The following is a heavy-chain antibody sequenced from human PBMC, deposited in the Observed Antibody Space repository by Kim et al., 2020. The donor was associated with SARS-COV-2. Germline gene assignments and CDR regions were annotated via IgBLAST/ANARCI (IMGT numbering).Heavy chain of an antibody. Sequence: GSSMKCADSVNGRISISRDTANKSLSLQMNSLTPEDTAVYYCVREPSNWGQGTLVTVSS. V-gene: IGHV3-11*01. D-gene: IGHD6-6*01. CDR3: VREPSN. J-gene: IGHJ4*02. CDR2: GSSM.